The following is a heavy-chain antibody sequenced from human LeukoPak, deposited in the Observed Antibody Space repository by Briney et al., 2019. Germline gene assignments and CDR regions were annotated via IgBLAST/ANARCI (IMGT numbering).Heavy chain of an antibody. CDR3: ARARPIWSGIIGNYYGMDV. Sequence: SETLSLTCAVYGGSFSGYYWSRIRQPPGKGLEWIGEINHSGSTNYNPSLKSRVTISVDTSKNQFSLKLSSVTAADTAVYYCARARPIWSGIIGNYYGMDVWGQGTTVTVSS. D-gene: IGHD3-3*01. J-gene: IGHJ6*02. CDR1: GGSFSGYY. V-gene: IGHV4-34*01. CDR2: INHSGST.